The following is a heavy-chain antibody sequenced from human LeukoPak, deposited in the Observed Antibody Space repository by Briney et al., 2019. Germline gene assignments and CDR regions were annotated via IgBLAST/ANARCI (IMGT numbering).Heavy chain of an antibody. CDR1: GGSFSGYY. J-gene: IGHJ4*02. Sequence: SETLSLTCAVYGGSFSGYYWSWIRQPPGKGLEWIGEINHSGSTNYNPYLKRRVTISVDTSKNQFSLKLSSVTAADTAVYYCARGRAGTDSGDFDYWGQGTLVTVSS. CDR2: INHSGST. CDR3: ARGRAGTDSGDFDY. V-gene: IGHV4-34*01. D-gene: IGHD1-14*01.